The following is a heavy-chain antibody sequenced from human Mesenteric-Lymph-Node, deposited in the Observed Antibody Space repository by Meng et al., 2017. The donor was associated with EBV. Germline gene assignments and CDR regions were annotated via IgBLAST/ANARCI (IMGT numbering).Heavy chain of an antibody. CDR3: ARDGGSGSYYNYNWFDP. CDR1: GGSISSSSYY. J-gene: IGHJ5*02. CDR2: IYYSGNT. D-gene: IGHD3-10*01. V-gene: IGHV4-39*07. Sequence: QRPLQESGPGLVKPSETLSLTCTVSGGSISSSSYYWGWIRQPPGKGLEWIGRIYYSGNTYYNPSLKSRVTISIDTSKNQFSLKLNSVTAADTAVYYCARDGGSGSYYNYNWFDPWGQGTLVTVSS.